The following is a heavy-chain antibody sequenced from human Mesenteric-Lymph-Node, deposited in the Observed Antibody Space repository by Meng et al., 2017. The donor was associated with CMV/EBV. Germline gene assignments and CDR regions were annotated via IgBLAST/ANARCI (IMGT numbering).Heavy chain of an antibody. CDR1: GYTCTSYA. CDR2: INPDNGNT. D-gene: IGHD3-10*01. Sequence: SGYTCTSYAIHWVRQAPGQRLEWMGWINPDNGNTKYSQKFQARVTITRDTSASTAYMELSSLRSEDTAVYYCARGRLLWFGESYFDYWGQGALVTVSS. V-gene: IGHV1-3*01. J-gene: IGHJ4*02. CDR3: ARGRLLWFGESYFDY.